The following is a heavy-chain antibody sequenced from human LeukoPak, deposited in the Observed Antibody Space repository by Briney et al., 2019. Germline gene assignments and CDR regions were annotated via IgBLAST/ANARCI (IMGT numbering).Heavy chain of an antibody. Sequence: PSDTLSLTCTVSGGSISSSSYYWGWIRQPPGKGLEWIGSIYYSGSTYYNPSPKSRVTISVDTSKNQSSLKLSSVTAADTAVYYCASSSTAMVTPFDYWGQGTLVTVSS. CDR1: GGSISSSSYY. V-gene: IGHV4-39*01. J-gene: IGHJ4*02. CDR3: ASSSTAMVTPFDY. D-gene: IGHD5-18*01. CDR2: IYYSGST.